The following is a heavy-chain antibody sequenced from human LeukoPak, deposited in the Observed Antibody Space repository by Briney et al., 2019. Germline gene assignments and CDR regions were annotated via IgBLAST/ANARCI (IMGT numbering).Heavy chain of an antibody. CDR1: GFTFSSYG. CDR3: AKDHLSWVYNWFDP. Sequence: PGGSLRLSCAASGFTFSSYGMHWVRQAPGKGLEWVAVIWYDGSNKYYADSVKGRFTISRDNSKNTLYLQMNSLRAEDTAVYYCAKDHLSWVYNWFDPWDQGTLVTVSS. V-gene: IGHV3-33*06. J-gene: IGHJ5*02. D-gene: IGHD2-8*01. CDR2: IWYDGSNK.